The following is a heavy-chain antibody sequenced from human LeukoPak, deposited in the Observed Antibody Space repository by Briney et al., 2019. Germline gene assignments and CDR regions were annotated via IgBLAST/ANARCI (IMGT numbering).Heavy chain of an antibody. D-gene: IGHD3-22*01. CDR2: IYTSGST. Sequence: SETLSLTCTVSGGSISSGSYYWSWIRQPAGKGLEWIGRIYTSGSTNYNPSLKSRVTISVDTSKNQFSLKLSSVTAADTAVYYCARIAYYYDSSGYYWFDPWGQGTLVTVSS. V-gene: IGHV4-61*02. CDR3: ARIAYYYDSSGYYWFDP. J-gene: IGHJ5*02. CDR1: GGSISSGSYY.